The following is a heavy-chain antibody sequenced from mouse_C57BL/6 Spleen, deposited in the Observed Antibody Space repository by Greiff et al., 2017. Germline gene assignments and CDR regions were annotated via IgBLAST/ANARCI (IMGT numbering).Heavy chain of an antibody. J-gene: IGHJ3*01. D-gene: IGHD2-3*01. V-gene: IGHV1-4*01. Sequence: VQLQQSGAELARPGASVKMSCKASGYTFTSYTMHWVKQRPGQGLEWIGYINPSSGYTKYTQKFKDKARLTADKSSSTAYMQLSSLTSEDSAVYYCARGGYDGYYDWFADWGQGTLVTVSA. CDR1: GYTFTSYT. CDR2: INPSSGYT. CDR3: ARGGYDGYYDWFAD.